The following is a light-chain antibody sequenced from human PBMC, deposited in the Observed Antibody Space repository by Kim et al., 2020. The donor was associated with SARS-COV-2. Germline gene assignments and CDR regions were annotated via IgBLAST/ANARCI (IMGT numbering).Light chain of an antibody. V-gene: IGKV3-20*01. J-gene: IGKJ2*01. CDR1: RRIFSNC. Sequence: PRERAALSCRTGRRIFSNCLAWYQQKPGQAPRLLMYAASNRATGIPDRFSGSGSGTDFTLTISRLQPEDFAVYYCQQYRTSPPYTFGQGTKVDIK. CDR3: QQYRTSPPYT. CDR2: AAS.